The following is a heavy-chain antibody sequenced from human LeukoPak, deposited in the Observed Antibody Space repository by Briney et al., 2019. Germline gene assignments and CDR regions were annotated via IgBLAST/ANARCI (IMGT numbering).Heavy chain of an antibody. CDR1: GYTFISYG. V-gene: IGHV1-18*01. CDR2: ISGYNGNT. J-gene: IGHJ6*02. Sequence: GASVKVSCKASGYTFISYGINWVRQAPGQGLEWMGWISGYNGNTNYAQNLQGRVTMTRDTSTSTAYMELRSLRSDDTAVYYCVRELGGAGSYFFPYYGMDVWGQGTTVTVSS. CDR3: VRELGGAGSYFFPYYGMDV. D-gene: IGHD3-10*01.